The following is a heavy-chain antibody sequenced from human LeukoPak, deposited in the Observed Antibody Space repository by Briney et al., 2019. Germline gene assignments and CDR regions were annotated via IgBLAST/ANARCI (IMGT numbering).Heavy chain of an antibody. V-gene: IGHV3-7*01. CDR3: ATTLTALSSVY. J-gene: IGHJ6*04. CDR1: GLTFSDYW. Sequence: PGGSLRLSCAASGLTFSDYWMTWVRQAPGKGLEGGANINEDGSEKNFVDSVKGRFTISRDNAKNSLYLQMNSLRSEESAVYYCATTLTALSSVYWGRGTTVTVSS. D-gene: IGHD2-21*02. CDR2: INEDGSEK.